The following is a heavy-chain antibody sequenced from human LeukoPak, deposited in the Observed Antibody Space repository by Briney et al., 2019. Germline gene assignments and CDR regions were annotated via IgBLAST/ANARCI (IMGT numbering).Heavy chain of an antibody. Sequence: PGGSLRLSCAASGFTFSNAWMSWVRQAPGKGLEWVGRIKSKTDGGTTDYAAPVKGRFTISRDDSKNTLYLQMNSLKTEDTAVYYCQAEDGIRYFDWRGISYWGQGTLVTVSS. CDR1: GFTFSNAW. CDR2: IKSKTDGGTT. CDR3: QAEDGIRYFDWRGISY. D-gene: IGHD3-9*01. J-gene: IGHJ4*02. V-gene: IGHV3-15*01.